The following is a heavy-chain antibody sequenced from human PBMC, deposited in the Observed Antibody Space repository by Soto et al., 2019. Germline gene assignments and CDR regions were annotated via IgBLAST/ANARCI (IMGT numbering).Heavy chain of an antibody. D-gene: IGHD3-10*01. J-gene: IGHJ4*02. Sequence: EVRLLESGGGLVQPGGSLRLSCSTSGFTFSTYAMNWVRQAPGKGLEWVSAFSGSGGTTYYADSVRGRFTISRDNSKNTLFLQMNSLRAEDTALYYCAKQRADYGSGSDTYYFDFWGQGTLVTVSS. CDR1: GFTFSTYA. CDR2: FSGSGGTT. V-gene: IGHV3-23*01. CDR3: AKQRADYGSGSDTYYFDF.